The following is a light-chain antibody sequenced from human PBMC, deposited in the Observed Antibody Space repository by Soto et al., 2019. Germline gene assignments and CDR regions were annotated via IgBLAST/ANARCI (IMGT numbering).Light chain of an antibody. CDR3: QQRSNWPIT. CDR1: QSVYSY. CDR2: DAS. Sequence: EIVLTQSPATLSLSPGERATLSCRASQSVYSYLAWYQQKPGQAPRLLIYDASNRATGIPARFRGSGSGTDFTLTISSLEPEYFAVYYCQQRSNWPITFGQGTRLEIK. J-gene: IGKJ5*01. V-gene: IGKV3-11*01.